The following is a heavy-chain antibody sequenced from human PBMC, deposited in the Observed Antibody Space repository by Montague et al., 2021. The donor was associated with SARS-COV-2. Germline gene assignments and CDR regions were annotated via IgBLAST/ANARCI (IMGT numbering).Heavy chain of an antibody. J-gene: IGHJ6*01. CDR3: ARGSGCSGGSCYSEWDPYYYYGMDV. D-gene: IGHD2-15*01. V-gene: IGHV4-34*01. CDR2: LNHSGST. CDR1: GVSFLGRY. Sequence: SETLSLTCAVSGVSFLGRYWGWIPSPLGSALYWIGELNHSGSTNYNPSLKSRVTISVDTSKNQFSLKLSSVTAADTAVYYCARGSGCSGGSCYSEWDPYYYYGMDVWGQGTTVNVAS.